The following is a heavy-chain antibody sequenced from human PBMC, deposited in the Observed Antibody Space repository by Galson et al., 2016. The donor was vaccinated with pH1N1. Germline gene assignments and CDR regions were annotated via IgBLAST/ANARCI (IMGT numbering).Heavy chain of an antibody. V-gene: IGHV3-30*04. D-gene: IGHD5-12*01. CDR3: ARDSEYSGHEGFH. CDR1: GFTFTSYA. CDR2: ILYDGTNE. J-gene: IGHJ4*02. Sequence: SLRLSCAASGFTFTSYAMHWVRQAPGKGLEWVAVILYDGTNEYYADSVKGRFTISRDKTQSTVYLQMNSLRTEDTAVYYCARDSEYSGHEGFHWAQGTRVIVPS.